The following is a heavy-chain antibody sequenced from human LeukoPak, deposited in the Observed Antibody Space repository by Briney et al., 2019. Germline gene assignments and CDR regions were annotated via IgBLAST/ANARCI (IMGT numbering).Heavy chain of an antibody. CDR1: GFSFSSYG. V-gene: IGHV3-30*02. CDR3: AKDMGRAYYGSGTYFDY. Sequence: GGSLRLPCAASGFSFSSYGMHWLRQAPGKGLEWVAFIRNDGSNTYYADSVKGRFTISRDNSKNTLYLQMNSLRAEDTAVYYCAKDMGRAYYGSGTYFDYWGQGTLVTVSS. J-gene: IGHJ4*02. D-gene: IGHD3-10*01. CDR2: IRNDGSNT.